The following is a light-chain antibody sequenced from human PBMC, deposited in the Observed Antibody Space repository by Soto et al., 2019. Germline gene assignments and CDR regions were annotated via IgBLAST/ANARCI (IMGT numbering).Light chain of an antibody. J-gene: IGKJ1*01. CDR2: KAS. Sequence: DIQMTQSPSTLSASVGDRVTITCRASQGISSWLAWYQQKPGKAPNLLIYKASSLESGVPSRFSGSGSGTEFTLTISNLQPDDFATYYCQQYNSHSWTFGQGTKVEIK. CDR1: QGISSW. CDR3: QQYNSHSWT. V-gene: IGKV1-5*03.